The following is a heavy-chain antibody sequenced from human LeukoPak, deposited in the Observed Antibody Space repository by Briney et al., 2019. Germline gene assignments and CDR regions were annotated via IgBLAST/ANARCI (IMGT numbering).Heavy chain of an antibody. CDR3: ARDRQVGYDSSGYWSAFDI. V-gene: IGHV1-24*01. CDR2: FDPEDGET. Sequence: ASVKVSCKVSGYTLTELSMHWVRQAPGKGLEWMGGFDPEDGETIYAQKFQGRVTMTEDTSTSTAYMELRSLRSDDTAVYYCARDRQVGYDSSGYWSAFDIWGQGTMVTVSS. CDR1: GYTLTELS. J-gene: IGHJ3*02. D-gene: IGHD3-22*01.